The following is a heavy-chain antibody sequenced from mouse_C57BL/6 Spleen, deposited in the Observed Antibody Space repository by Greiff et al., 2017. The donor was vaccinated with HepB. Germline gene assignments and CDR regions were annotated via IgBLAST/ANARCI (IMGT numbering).Heavy chain of an antibody. Sequence: EVKVEESGPGMVKPSQSLSLTCTVTGYSITSGYDWHWIRHFPGNKLEWMGYISYSGSTNYNPSLKSRISITHDTSKNHFFLKLNSVTTEDTATYYCARGDYSNYLDYWGQGTTLTVSS. J-gene: IGHJ2*01. CDR1: GYSITSGYD. V-gene: IGHV3-1*01. CDR3: ARGDYSNYLDY. CDR2: ISYSGST. D-gene: IGHD2-5*01.